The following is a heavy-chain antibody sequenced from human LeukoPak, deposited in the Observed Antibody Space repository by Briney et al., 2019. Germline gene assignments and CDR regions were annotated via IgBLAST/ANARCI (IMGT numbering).Heavy chain of an antibody. Sequence: SETLSLTCTVSGGSISVYYWSWVRQPPGKGLEWIGYISHSGSINYNPSLQRRVTIPIDTSNNQFSLNVRSATAADTAVYYCARSRDAYLLDYWGQGTLVTVSS. CDR1: GGSISVYY. D-gene: IGHD5-24*01. CDR2: ISHSGSI. V-gene: IGHV4-59*01. J-gene: IGHJ4*02. CDR3: ARSRDAYLLDY.